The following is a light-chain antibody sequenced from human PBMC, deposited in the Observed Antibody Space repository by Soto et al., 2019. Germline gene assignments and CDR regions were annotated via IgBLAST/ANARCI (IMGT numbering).Light chain of an antibody. CDR2: GAS. V-gene: IGKV3-20*01. CDR3: QQYGSLYT. CDR1: QSVGSSY. Sequence: EIVLTQSPGTLSLSPGERATLSCRASQSVGSSYLAWYQQKPDQAPRLLLYGASSRATGTPDRFSGSGSGTDFTLTISRLEPEDCAVYYCQQYGSLYTFGQGTKLEIK. J-gene: IGKJ2*01.